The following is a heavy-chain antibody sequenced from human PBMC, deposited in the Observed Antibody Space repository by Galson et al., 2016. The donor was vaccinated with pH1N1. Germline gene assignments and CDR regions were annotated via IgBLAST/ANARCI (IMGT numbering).Heavy chain of an antibody. V-gene: IGHV4-30-2*01. CDR3: ARLTGVFETADAFDI. CDR2: ISHTGST. CDR1: RGSISDKDYS. Sequence: LSLTCTLSRGSISDKDYSWSWIRQPPGKGLEWIGYISHTGSTCFNPSLKSRLTISLGGSRKQFSLKWTSVTAATTAVYYCARLTGVFETADAFDIWGQGTMVTVTP. D-gene: IGHD2-8*01. J-gene: IGHJ3*02.